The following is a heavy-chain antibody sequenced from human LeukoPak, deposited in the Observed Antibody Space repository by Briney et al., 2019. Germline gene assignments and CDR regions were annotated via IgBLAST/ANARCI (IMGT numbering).Heavy chain of an antibody. CDR3: ARDRSIAAAGLFDY. D-gene: IGHD6-13*01. V-gene: IGHV4-30-4*01. J-gene: IGHJ4*02. CDR2: IYYSGST. Sequence: PSETLSLTCTVSGGSISSGDYYWSWIRQPPGKGLEWIGYIYYSGSTYYNPSLKSRVTISVDTSKNQFSLKLSSVTAADTAVYYGARDRSIAAAGLFDYWGQGTLVTVPS. CDR1: GGSISSGDYY.